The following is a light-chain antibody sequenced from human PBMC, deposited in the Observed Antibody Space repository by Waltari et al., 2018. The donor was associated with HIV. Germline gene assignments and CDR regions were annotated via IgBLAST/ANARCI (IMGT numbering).Light chain of an antibody. CDR2: WAS. CDR1: RTVYFNSNNQNY. CDR3: QQYYTIEST. V-gene: IGKV4-1*01. Sequence: DIVMTQSPDSLPVALGEKVTMNCLSSRTVYFNSNNQNYLAWYQQKPGQSPKVLIYWASTRASGVPGRFSGSGSGTDFNLTISSLQADDVAVYYCQQYYTIESTFGGGTKVEIK. J-gene: IGKJ4*01.